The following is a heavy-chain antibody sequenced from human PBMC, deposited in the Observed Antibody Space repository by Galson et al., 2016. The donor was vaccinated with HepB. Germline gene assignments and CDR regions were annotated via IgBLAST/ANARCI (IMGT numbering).Heavy chain of an antibody. CDR2: IYSSGTS. CDR1: GDSISNVGRH. Sequence: ETLSLTCTVSGDSISNVGRHWGWFRQSPEMGLEYIGSIYSSGTSYYNPSLTSRVTVSADMSRNQFFLSLTSVTAADTAIYYCVRLGTAAAVANRRGSVYWSQGTRVTVSS. J-gene: IGHJ4*02. V-gene: IGHV4-39*01. D-gene: IGHD6-13*01. CDR3: VRLGTAAAVANRRGSVY.